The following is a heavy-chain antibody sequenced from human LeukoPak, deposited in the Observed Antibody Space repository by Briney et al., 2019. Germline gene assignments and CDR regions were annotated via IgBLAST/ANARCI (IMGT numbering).Heavy chain of an antibody. CDR3: ARRLAAAGPDYYYYYYYMDV. J-gene: IGHJ6*03. Sequence: SETLSLTCTVSGGSISSYYWSWIRQPAGKGLEWIGRIYTSGSTNYNPSLKSRVTISVDTSENQFSLKLSSVTAADTAVYYCARRLAAAGPDYYYYYYYMDVWGKGTTVTVSS. CDR1: GGSISSYY. CDR2: IYTSGST. D-gene: IGHD6-13*01. V-gene: IGHV4-4*07.